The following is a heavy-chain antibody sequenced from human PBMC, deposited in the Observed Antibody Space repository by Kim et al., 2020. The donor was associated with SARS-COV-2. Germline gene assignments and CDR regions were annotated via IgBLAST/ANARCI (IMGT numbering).Heavy chain of an antibody. Sequence: SETLSLTCTVSGGSISSSSYYWGWIRQPPGKGLEWIGSIYYSGSTYYNPSLKSRVTISVDTSKNQFSLKLSSVTAADTAVYYCARDRDTMVRGVIADFDPWGQGTLVTVS. V-gene: IGHV4-39*07. CDR2: IYYSGST. J-gene: IGHJ5*02. D-gene: IGHD3-10*01. CDR1: GGSISSSSYY. CDR3: ARDRDTMVRGVIADFDP.